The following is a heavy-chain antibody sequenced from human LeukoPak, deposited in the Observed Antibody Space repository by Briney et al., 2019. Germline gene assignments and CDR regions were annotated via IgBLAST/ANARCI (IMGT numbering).Heavy chain of an antibody. CDR2: ISGSGGST. J-gene: IGHJ4*02. CDR3: AKVEWELLLRQDY. D-gene: IGHD1-26*01. V-gene: IGHV3-23*01. CDR1: GFTFSSYG. Sequence: GGSLRLSCAASGFTFSSYGMSWVRQAPGKGLEWVSAISGSGGSTYYADSVKGRFTISRDNSKNTLYLQMNSLRAEDTAVYYCAKVEWELLLRQDYWGQGTLVTVSS.